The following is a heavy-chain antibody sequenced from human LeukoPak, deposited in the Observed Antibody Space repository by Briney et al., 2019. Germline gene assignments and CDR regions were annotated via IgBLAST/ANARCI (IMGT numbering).Heavy chain of an antibody. CDR3: TRLSGTFGTTSRVLDS. J-gene: IGHJ4*02. CDR2: LSGGGEAT. D-gene: IGHD1-1*01. V-gene: IGHV3-23*01. Sequence: GGSLRLSCATSGFTFTTYAMGRVRQAPGTGLEWVSALSGGGEATYYADSVKGRFTISRDNSKNTLSLQMNSLGAEDTAVYYCTRLSGTFGTTSRVLDSWGQGTQVTVSS. CDR1: GFTFTTYA.